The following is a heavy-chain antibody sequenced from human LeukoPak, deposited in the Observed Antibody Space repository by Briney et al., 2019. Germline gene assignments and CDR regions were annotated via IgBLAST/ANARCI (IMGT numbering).Heavy chain of an antibody. CDR3: ARDNYGSGSYYTYFDF. CDR2: IMQDGSEK. D-gene: IGHD3-10*01. J-gene: IGHJ4*02. CDR1: GFTFRTYW. Sequence: GGSLRLSCAASGFTFRTYWMNWVRQAPGKGLEWVANIMQDGSEKNYVDSVKGRFTISRDNAKNSLYLQMNSLRAEDTAVYYCARDNYGSGSYYTYFDFWGQGTLVTVSS. V-gene: IGHV3-7*01.